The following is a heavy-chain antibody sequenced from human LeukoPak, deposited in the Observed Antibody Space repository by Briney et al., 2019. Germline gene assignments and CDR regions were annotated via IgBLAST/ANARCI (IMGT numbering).Heavy chain of an antibody. J-gene: IGHJ4*02. CDR2: IKQDGGEK. CDR3: AGRGDGNLYYFDH. Sequence: GSLRLSCAASGFTFSSYWMSWVRPAPGKGLELVANIKQDGGEKYYVDSVKGRFTISRDNAKNSLYLQMNSLRPEDTAVYYCAGRGDGNLYYFDHWGQGTLVTASS. D-gene: IGHD5-24*01. V-gene: IGHV3-7*04. CDR1: GFTFSSYW.